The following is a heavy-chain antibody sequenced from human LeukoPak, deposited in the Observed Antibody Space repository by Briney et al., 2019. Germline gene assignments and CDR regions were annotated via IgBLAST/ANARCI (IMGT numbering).Heavy chain of an antibody. D-gene: IGHD1-26*01. Sequence: PGGSLRLSCAAAGFTFSSYWMHWVRQAPGKGLVWVSRINTDGTSTIYAASVKGRFTISRDNAKNTPYLQMNSLRAEDTAVYTCARGNEWAFDYWAQGTLVTVSS. V-gene: IGHV3-74*01. CDR2: INTDGTST. J-gene: IGHJ4*02. CDR1: GFTFSSYW. CDR3: ARGNEWAFDY.